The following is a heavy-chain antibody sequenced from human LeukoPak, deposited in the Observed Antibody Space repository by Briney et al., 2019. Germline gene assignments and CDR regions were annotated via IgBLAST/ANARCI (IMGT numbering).Heavy chain of an antibody. CDR3: ARDKGGGLDY. D-gene: IGHD3-16*01. CDR1: GFTFGSFG. Sequence: GGSLRLSCAPSGFTFGSFGMHWVRQAPGKGLEWVAIIWGDGGTQYYGDSVKGRVTISRDNSKNMLYLQMNSLRAEDMAVYYCARDKGGGLDYWGQGTLVTVSS. J-gene: IGHJ4*02. CDR2: IWGDGGTQ. V-gene: IGHV3-33*01.